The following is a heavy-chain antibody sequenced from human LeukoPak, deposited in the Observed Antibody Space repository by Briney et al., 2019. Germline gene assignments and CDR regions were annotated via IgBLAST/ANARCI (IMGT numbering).Heavy chain of an antibody. J-gene: IGHJ4*02. V-gene: IGHV3-30*18. CDR3: AKDQSQ. CDR2: ISIDGNNK. CDR1: GFXFSDYV. Sequence: GRSLRLSCEASGFXFSDYVMHWVRQAPGKGLEWVAVISIDGNNKYYGDSVKGRFTISRDNSKNTLYLQINSLRPEDTAVYYCAKDQSQWGQGTLVIVSS.